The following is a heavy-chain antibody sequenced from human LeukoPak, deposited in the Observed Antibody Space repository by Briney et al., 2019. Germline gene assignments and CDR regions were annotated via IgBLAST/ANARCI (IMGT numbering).Heavy chain of an antibody. J-gene: IGHJ4*02. CDR3: ARDVGLPIAAAGDY. V-gene: IGHV3-48*03. D-gene: IGHD6-13*01. CDR1: GFTFSSYE. Sequence: GGSLRLSCAASGFTFSSYEMDWVRQAPGKGLEWVSYISSSGSTIYYAESVKGRFTISRDKAKNSLYLQMNSLRAEDTAVYYCARDVGLPIAAAGDYWGQGTLVTVSS. CDR2: ISSSGSTI.